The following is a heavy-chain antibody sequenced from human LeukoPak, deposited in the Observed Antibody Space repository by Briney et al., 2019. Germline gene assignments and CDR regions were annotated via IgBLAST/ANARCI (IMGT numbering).Heavy chain of an antibody. J-gene: IGHJ6*02. V-gene: IGHV3-21*06. D-gene: IGHD6-6*01. CDR2: ISSGSNYI. Sequence: GGSLRLSCAASGFTFSSYSMVWVRQAPGKGLEWVSSISSGSNYIYYADSVKGRFTISRDNARTSLYLQMNSLRAEDTAVYYCARDKAQDSVYYGMDVWGQGTTVTVSS. CDR3: ARDKAQDSVYYGMDV. CDR1: GFTFSSYS.